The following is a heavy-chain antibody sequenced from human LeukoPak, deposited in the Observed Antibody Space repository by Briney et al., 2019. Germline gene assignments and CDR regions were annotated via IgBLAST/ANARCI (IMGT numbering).Heavy chain of an antibody. CDR2: INHSGST. J-gene: IGHJ5*02. CDR3: ARATYSSSSARGWFDR. CDR1: GGSFSGYY. V-gene: IGHV4-34*01. Sequence: SETLSLTCAVYGGSFSGYYWSWIRQPPGKGLEWIGEINHSGSTNYNPSLKSRVTISVDTSKNQFSLKLSSVTAADTAVYYCARATYSSSSARGWFDRWGQGTLVTVSS. D-gene: IGHD6-13*01.